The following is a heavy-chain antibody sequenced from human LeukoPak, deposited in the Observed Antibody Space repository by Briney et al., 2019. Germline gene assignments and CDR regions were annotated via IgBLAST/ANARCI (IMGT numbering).Heavy chain of an antibody. V-gene: IGHV3-7*01. CDR3: ARSWGDHDIVGSDFDY. Sequence: PGGSLRLSCGASGFTFNNYWMSWVRQPPGKGLEWVANIKEDGSEKDYVDSVKGRFTISRDNAKNSLYLQMNSLRAEDTAVYYCARSWGDHDIVGSDFDYWGQGTLVTVSS. J-gene: IGHJ4*02. CDR2: IKEDGSEK. D-gene: IGHD2-15*01. CDR1: GFTFNNYW.